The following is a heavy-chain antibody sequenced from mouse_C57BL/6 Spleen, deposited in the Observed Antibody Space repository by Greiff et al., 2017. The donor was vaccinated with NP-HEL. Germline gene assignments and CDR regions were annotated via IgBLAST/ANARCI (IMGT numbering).Heavy chain of an antibody. J-gene: IGHJ2*01. CDR3: ARELPDYFDY. D-gene: IGHD2-12*01. Sequence: LVESGAELVRPGTSVKVSCKASGYAFTNYLIEWVKQRPGQGLEWIGVINPGSGGTNYNEKFKGKATLTADKSSSTAYMQLSSLTSEDSAVYFCARELPDYFDYWGQGTTLTVSS. V-gene: IGHV1-54*01. CDR1: GYAFTNYL. CDR2: INPGSGGT.